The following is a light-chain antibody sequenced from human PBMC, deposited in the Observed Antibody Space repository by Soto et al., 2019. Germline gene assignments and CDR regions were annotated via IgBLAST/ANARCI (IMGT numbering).Light chain of an antibody. V-gene: IGKV3-20*01. CDR1: QSVSSSY. CDR2: GAS. J-gene: IGKJ1*01. CDR3: LQYGSSPP. Sequence: DIVLTQSPGTLSLSPGERATLSCRASQSVSSSYLAWYQQKPGQAPRLLIYGASSRATGIPDRFSGSGSGTDFTLTISRLEPEDFAVYYCLQYGSSPPFGQGTKVDIK.